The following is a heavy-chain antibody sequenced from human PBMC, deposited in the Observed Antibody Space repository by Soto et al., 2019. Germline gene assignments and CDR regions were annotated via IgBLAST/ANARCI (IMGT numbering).Heavy chain of an antibody. CDR1: GYSFTSYW. Sequence: GESLKISCKGSGYSFTSYWIGWVRQMPGKGLEWMGIIYPGDSDTRYGPSFQGQVTISADKSISTAYLQWSSLKASDTAMYYCARPRFASDYYDAFDIWGQGTMVTVSS. CDR3: ARPRFASDYYDAFDI. J-gene: IGHJ3*02. D-gene: IGHD4-17*01. V-gene: IGHV5-51*01. CDR2: IYPGDSDT.